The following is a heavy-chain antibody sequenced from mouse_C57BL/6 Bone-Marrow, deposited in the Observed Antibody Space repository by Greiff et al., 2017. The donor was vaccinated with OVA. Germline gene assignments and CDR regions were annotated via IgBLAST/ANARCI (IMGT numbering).Heavy chain of an antibody. CDR2: ISSGGSYT. J-gene: IGHJ4*01. V-gene: IGHV5-6*01. CDR3: ARQGDYLYAMDY. D-gene: IGHD2-4*01. Sequence: EVMLVESGGDLVKPGGSLKLSCAASGFTFSSYGMSWVRQTPDKRLEWVATISSGGSYTYYPDSVKGRFTISRDNAKNTLYLQMSSLKSEDTAMYYCARQGDYLYAMDYWGQGTSVTVSS. CDR1: GFTFSSYG.